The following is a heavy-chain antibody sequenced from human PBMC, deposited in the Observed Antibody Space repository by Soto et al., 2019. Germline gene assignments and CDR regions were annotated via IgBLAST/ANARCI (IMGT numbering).Heavy chain of an antibody. J-gene: IGHJ6*02. Sequence: SETLSLTCTVSGDSISSYYWSWIRQPPGKEQEWIGEINHSGSTNYNTSHKSRVTISVDTCKNQFSLKLSSVTAADTAVYYCARERRGYSYGKGVYYYGMDVWGQGTTVTVSS. CDR3: ARERRGYSYGKGVYYYGMDV. CDR1: GDSISSYY. D-gene: IGHD5-18*01. V-gene: IGHV4-34*01. CDR2: INHSGST.